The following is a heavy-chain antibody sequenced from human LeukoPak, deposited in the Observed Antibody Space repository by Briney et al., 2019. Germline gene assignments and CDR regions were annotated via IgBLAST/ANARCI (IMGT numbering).Heavy chain of an antibody. Sequence: GGSLRLSCAASGFTFSSYAMHWVRQAPGKGLEWVAVISYDGSNKYYAASVKGRFTISRDNSKNTLYLQMNSLRAEDTAVYYCARDPYYGGNSGVFDYWGQGTLVTVSS. J-gene: IGHJ4*02. V-gene: IGHV3-30-3*01. CDR1: GFTFSSYA. CDR3: ARDPYYGGNSGVFDY. CDR2: ISYDGSNK. D-gene: IGHD4-23*01.